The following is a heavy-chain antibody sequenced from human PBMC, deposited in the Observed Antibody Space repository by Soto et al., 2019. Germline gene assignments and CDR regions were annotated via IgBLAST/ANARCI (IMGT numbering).Heavy chain of an antibody. J-gene: IGHJ5*02. D-gene: IGHD2-15*01. CDR2: MNPNSGNT. CDR3: ARGGSYCSGGSGYDGGESFDP. Sequence: QVQLVQSGAEVKKPGASVKVSCKASGYTFTSYDINWVRQATGQGLEWMGWMNPNSGNTGYAQKFQGRVTMTRNTSLSTAYMELGSLRSEDTAVYYCARGGSYCSGGSGYDGGESFDPWGQGTLVTVSS. CDR1: GYTFTSYD. V-gene: IGHV1-8*01.